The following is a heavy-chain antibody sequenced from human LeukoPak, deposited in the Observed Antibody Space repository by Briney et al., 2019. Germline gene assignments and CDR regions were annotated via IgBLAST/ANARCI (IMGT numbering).Heavy chain of an antibody. D-gene: IGHD3-22*01. V-gene: IGHV3-49*03. Sequence: TGGSLRLSCTASGFTFGDYAMSWFRQAPGKGLEWVGFVRSKAYGGTTEYAASVKGRFTISRDDSKSIAYLQMNSLKTEDTAVYYCTRDRRYYDSSGYYNLWYYYYGMDVWGQGTMVTVSS. CDR3: TRDRRYYDSSGYYNLWYYYYGMDV. CDR1: GFTFGDYA. CDR2: VRSKAYGGTT. J-gene: IGHJ6*02.